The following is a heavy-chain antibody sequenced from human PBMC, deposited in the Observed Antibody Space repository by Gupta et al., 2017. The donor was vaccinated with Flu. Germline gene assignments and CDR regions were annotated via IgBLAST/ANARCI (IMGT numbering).Heavy chain of an antibody. Sequence: EVQLVESGGGLVQPGDSLRLSCAASGFTFSNYWVHWVRQAPGEGLVWVSRVNSDGSSTSYADSVKGRFTISRDNAKSTLYLQMNSLRAEDTAVYYCVRDLSVSGWYFAFDYWGQGTLVTVSS. D-gene: IGHD6-19*01. CDR3: VRDLSVSGWYFAFDY. CDR1: GFTFSNYW. CDR2: VNSDGSST. V-gene: IGHV3-74*01. J-gene: IGHJ4*02.